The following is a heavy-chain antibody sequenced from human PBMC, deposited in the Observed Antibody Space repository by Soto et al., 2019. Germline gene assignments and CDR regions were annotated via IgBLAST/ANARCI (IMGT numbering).Heavy chain of an antibody. D-gene: IGHD7-27*01. CDR3: ANPENWGPDAFDI. CDR2: MNPNSGNT. J-gene: IGHJ3*02. Sequence: ASVKVSCKASGYTFTSYDINWVRQATGQGLEWMGWMNPNSGNTGYAQKFQGRVTMTRNTSISTAYMELSSLRSEDTAVYYCANPENWGPDAFDIWGQGTMVTVSS. CDR1: GYTFTSYD. V-gene: IGHV1-8*01.